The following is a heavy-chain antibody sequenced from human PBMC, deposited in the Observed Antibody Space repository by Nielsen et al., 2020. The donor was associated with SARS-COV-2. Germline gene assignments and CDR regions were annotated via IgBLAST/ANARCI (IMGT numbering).Heavy chain of an antibody. J-gene: IGHJ4*02. Sequence: GESLKISCAASGFTFSSYSMNWVRQAPGKGLEWVSSISSSSSYIYYADSAKGRFTISRDNAKNSLYLQMNSLRAEDTAVYYCARERTYCSGGSCYSDYWGQGTLVTVSS. D-gene: IGHD2-15*01. CDR3: ARERTYCSGGSCYSDY. V-gene: IGHV3-21*01. CDR2: ISSSSSYI. CDR1: GFTFSSYS.